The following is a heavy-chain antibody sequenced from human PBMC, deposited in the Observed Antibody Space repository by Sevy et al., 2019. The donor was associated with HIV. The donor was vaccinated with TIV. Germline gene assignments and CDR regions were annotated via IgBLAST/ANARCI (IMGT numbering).Heavy chain of an antibody. J-gene: IGHJ4*02. CDR1: GFIFNSYV. Sequence: GGSLRLSCAASGFIFNSYVMSWVRQAPGKGLEWVSGISASGGSTFYADSVKGRFTISRDNFKNALYLEMNSLRVEDTAVYYCAGAGMGAQGFDYWGQGTLVTVSS. D-gene: IGHD1-26*01. CDR2: ISASGGST. CDR3: AGAGMGAQGFDY. V-gene: IGHV3-23*01.